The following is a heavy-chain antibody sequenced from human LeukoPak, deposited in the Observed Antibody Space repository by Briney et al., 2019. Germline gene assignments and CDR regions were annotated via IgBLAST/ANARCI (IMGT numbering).Heavy chain of an antibody. CDR1: GYTFTSYD. V-gene: IGHV1-8*01. CDR3: ARGLYSITMIVVVIRDYYYGMDV. J-gene: IGHJ6*02. Sequence: ASVKVSCKASGYTFTSYDINWVRQATGQGLEWMGWMNPNSGNTGYARKFQGRVTMTRNTSISTAYMELSSLRSEDTAVYYCARGLYSITMIVVVIRDYYYGMDVWGQGTTVTVSS. CDR2: MNPNSGNT. D-gene: IGHD3-22*01.